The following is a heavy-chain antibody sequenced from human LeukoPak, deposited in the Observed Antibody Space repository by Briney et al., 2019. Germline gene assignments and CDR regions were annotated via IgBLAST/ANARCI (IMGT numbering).Heavy chain of an antibody. Sequence: ASVTVSCKSSGYTFTSYGISWVRQAPGQGLEWVGWISAYNGNTNYAQKLQGRVTMTTDTSTSTAYMELRSLRSDDTAVYYCARDDVDTATFDYWGQGTLVTVSS. CDR3: ARDDVDTATFDY. D-gene: IGHD5-18*01. CDR1: GYTFTSYG. J-gene: IGHJ4*02. V-gene: IGHV1-18*01. CDR2: ISAYNGNT.